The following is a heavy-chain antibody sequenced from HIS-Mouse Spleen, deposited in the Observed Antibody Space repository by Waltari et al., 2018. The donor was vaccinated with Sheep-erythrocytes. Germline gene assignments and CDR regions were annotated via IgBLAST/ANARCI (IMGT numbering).Heavy chain of an antibody. V-gene: IGHV1-8*01. J-gene: IGHJ4*02. D-gene: IGHD6-6*01. CDR2: MKPNRGKT. CDR3: ARGFWVYSSSSGFDY. Sequence: QVQLVQSGAEVKKPGASVKVSCKASGYTFTSYDINWVRQATGQGLEWMGWMKPNRGKTAYAQKFQGRVTMTRNTSISTAYMELSSLRSEDTAVYYCARGFWVYSSSSGFDYWGQGTLVTVSS. CDR1: GYTFTSYD.